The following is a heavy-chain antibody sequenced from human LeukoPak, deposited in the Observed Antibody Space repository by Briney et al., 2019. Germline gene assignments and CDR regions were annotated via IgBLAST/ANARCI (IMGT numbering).Heavy chain of an antibody. J-gene: IGHJ6*03. CDR2: MNPSGST. D-gene: IGHD3-22*01. CDR3: ARGRQDVTMIVVVMTAVSYYLDV. Sequence: SETLSLTCAVYGGSFSGYYWTWIRQTPEKGLEWIGKMNPSGSTNYNPSLKSRVTISVDTSKNQFSLELSSVTAADTAVYYCARGRQDVTMIVVVMTAVSYYLDVWGKGTTVTVS. V-gene: IGHV4-34*01. CDR1: GGSFSGYY.